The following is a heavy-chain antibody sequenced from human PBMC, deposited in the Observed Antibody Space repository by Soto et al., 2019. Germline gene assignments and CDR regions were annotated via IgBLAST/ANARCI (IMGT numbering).Heavy chain of an antibody. CDR3: ARAFLGREVGSRDLGV. J-gene: IGHJ6*02. CDR1: GYTFTSYG. CDR2: ISAYNGNT. V-gene: IGHV1-18*01. Sequence: ASVKVSCKASGYTFTSYGISWVRQAPGQGLEWMGWISAYNGNTNYAQKLQGRVTMTTDTSTSTAYMELSSLRPEDTAVYYRARAFLGREVGSRDLGVWGQGTTVTVSS. D-gene: IGHD1-26*01.